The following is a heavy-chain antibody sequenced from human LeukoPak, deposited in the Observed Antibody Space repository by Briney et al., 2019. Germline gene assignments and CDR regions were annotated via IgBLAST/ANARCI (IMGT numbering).Heavy chain of an antibody. J-gene: IGHJ4*02. D-gene: IGHD3-16*01. Sequence: SGGSLRLSCVASAFTLSDYGVSWVRQAPGKGLEWVSAIRDSAGYTYYADSVKGRFTVSRDNFKNTLYLQMNSLRAEDTAVYYRAKERQLGVCYFDYWGQGTLVTVSP. CDR2: IRDSAGYT. CDR1: AFTLSDYG. V-gene: IGHV3-23*01. CDR3: AKERQLGVCYFDY.